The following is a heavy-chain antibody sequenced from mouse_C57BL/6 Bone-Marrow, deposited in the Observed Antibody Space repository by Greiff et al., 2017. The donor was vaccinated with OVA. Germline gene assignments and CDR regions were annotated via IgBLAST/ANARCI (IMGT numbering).Heavy chain of an antibody. CDR1: GYTFTSYW. V-gene: IGHV1-61*01. CDR2: IYPSDSET. CDR3: ARAYYSNYDAMDY. Sequence: QVQLQQPGAELVRPGSSVKLSCKASGYTFTSYWMDWVKQRPGQGLEWIGNIYPSDSETHYNQKFKDKATLTVDKSSSTAYMQLSSLTSEDSAVYYCARAYYSNYDAMDYWGQGTSVTVSS. J-gene: IGHJ4*01. D-gene: IGHD2-5*01.